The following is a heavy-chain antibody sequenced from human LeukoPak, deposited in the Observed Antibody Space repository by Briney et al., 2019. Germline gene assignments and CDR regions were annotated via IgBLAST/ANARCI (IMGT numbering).Heavy chain of an antibody. CDR3: ARQSAVGATTYYFDY. CDR1: GGSISSSSYS. CDR2: IYYSGSA. D-gene: IGHD1-26*01. V-gene: IGHV4-39*01. J-gene: IGHJ4*02. Sequence: PSETLSLTCTVSGGSISSSSYSWGWIRQPPGKGLEWIGSIYYSGSAYYNPSLKSRVTISVDTSKNQFSLKLSSVTAADTAVYYCARQSAVGATTYYFDYWGQGTLVTVSS.